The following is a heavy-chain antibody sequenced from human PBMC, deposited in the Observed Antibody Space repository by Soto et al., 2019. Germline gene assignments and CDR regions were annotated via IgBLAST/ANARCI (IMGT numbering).Heavy chain of an antibody. CDR3: ARDDGYCGGDCYSTPDY. CDR2: IWYAGSNK. V-gene: IGHV3-33*01. Sequence: QVQLVESGGGVVQPGRSLRLSCAASGFTFSSYGMHWVRQAPGKGLEWVAVIWYAGSNKYYADSVKGRFTISRDNSKNTLYLQMNSLRAEDTAVYYCARDDGYCGGDCYSTPDYWGQGTLVTVSS. CDR1: GFTFSSYG. J-gene: IGHJ4*02. D-gene: IGHD2-21*02.